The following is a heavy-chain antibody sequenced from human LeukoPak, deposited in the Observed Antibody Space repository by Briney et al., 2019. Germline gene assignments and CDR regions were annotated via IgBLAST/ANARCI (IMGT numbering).Heavy chain of an antibody. CDR2: IYYSGST. Sequence: SETLSLTCIVSGGSISSGDYYWSWIRQPPGRGLEWIGYIYYSGSTYYNPSLKSRVTISVDTSKNQFSLKLSSVTAADTAVYYCATGGRDGYNSGLFHWGQGTLVTVFS. V-gene: IGHV4-30-4*08. D-gene: IGHD5-24*01. CDR3: ATGGRDGYNSGLFH. CDR1: GGSISSGDYY. J-gene: IGHJ4*02.